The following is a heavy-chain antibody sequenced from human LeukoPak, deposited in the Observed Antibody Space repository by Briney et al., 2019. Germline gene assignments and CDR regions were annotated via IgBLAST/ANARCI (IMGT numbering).Heavy chain of an antibody. V-gene: IGHV4-59*01. CDR2: IYYSGST. D-gene: IGHD6-19*01. CDR3: AREGRSGYSSGWVDY. CDR1: GGSISSYY. J-gene: IGHJ4*02. Sequence: SKTLSLTCTVSGGSISSYYWSWIRQPPGKGLEWIGYIYYSGSTNYNPSLKSRVTISVDTSKNQFSLKLSSVTAADTAVYYCAREGRSGYSSGWVDYWGQGTLVTVSS.